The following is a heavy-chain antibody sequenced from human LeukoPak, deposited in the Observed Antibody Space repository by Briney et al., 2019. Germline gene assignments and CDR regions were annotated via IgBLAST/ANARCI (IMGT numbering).Heavy chain of an antibody. CDR3: ARGYISPRMNWFDP. V-gene: IGHV3-7*05. CDR1: GFTFSSYW. D-gene: IGHD3-16*02. CDR2: IKQDGSEK. J-gene: IGHJ5*02. Sequence: GGSLRLSCAASGFTFSSYWMSWVRHAPGKGLEWVANIKQDGSEKYYVDSLKGRFTISRDNAKNSLYLQMNSLRAEDTAVYYCARGYISPRMNWFDPWGQGTLVTVSS.